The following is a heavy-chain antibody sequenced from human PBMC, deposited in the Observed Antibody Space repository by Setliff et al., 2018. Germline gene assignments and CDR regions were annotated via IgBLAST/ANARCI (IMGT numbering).Heavy chain of an antibody. V-gene: IGHV3-23*01. J-gene: IGHJ4*02. D-gene: IGHD2-21*01. CDR3: AKDRLFPRY. CDR1: DFTLSNSA. CDR2: ITDSGSKI. Sequence: RLSCVGSDFTLSNSAMSWVRQAPGKGLEWVSTITDSGSKILYVDSVKGRFTISRDNSKNSLYLQMDSLRPEDTAVYYCAKDRLFPRYWGLGTLVTVSS.